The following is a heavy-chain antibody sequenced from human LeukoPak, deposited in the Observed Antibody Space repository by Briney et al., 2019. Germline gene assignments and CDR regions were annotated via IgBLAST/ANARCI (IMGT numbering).Heavy chain of an antibody. J-gene: IGHJ4*02. CDR1: GYTFTSYY. CDR3: ARTARSWYYFDY. V-gene: IGHV1-46*01. D-gene: IGHD6-13*01. CDR2: INPSGGST. Sequence: GASVKVSCKASGYTFTSYYMHWVRQAPGQGLEWMGIINPSGGSTSYAQKFPGRVTMTRDTSTSTVYMELSSLRSEDTAVYYCARTARSWYYFDYWGQGTLVTVSS.